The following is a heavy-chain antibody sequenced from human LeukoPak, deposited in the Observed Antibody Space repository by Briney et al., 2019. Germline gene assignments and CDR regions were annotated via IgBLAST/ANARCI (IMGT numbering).Heavy chain of an antibody. D-gene: IGHD6-13*01. CDR2: ISSSTYYI. CDR3: VREASGGTKGVSGTFDI. Sequence: PGGSLRLSCAASGFTFTSYSMNWVRQAPGKGLEWVSSISSSTYYIYYGDSVKGRFTVSRDNAKKSVFLQMNSLRAEDTAVYHCVREASGGTKGVSGTFDIWGQGTLVTVSS. J-gene: IGHJ3*02. V-gene: IGHV3-21*01. CDR1: GFTFTSYS.